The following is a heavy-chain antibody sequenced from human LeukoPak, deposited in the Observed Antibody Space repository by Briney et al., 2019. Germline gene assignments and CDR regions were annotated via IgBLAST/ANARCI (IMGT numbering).Heavy chain of an antibody. V-gene: IGHV3-23*01. D-gene: IGHD2-2*01. CDR1: GFTFSSYA. J-gene: IGHJ6*03. Sequence: PGGSLRLSCAASGFTFSSYAMSWVRQAPGKGLEWVSAISGSGGSTYYADSVKGRFTISRDNSKNTLYLQMNSLRAEDTAVYYCAKDQERHIVVVPAAPKYYYYYYYTDVWGKGTTVTVSS. CDR2: ISGSGGST. CDR3: AKDQERHIVVVPAAPKYYYYYYYTDV.